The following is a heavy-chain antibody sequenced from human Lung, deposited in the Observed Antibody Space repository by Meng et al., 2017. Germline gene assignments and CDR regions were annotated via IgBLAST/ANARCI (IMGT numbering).Heavy chain of an antibody. J-gene: IGHJ5*02. D-gene: IGHD3-10*01. CDR1: GGSISSSNW. Sequence: QGQRQEPGPGLVKPSGTLSLTCAGSGGSISSSNWWSWVRQPPGKGLEWIGEIYHSGSTNYNPSLKSRVTISVDKSKNQFSLKLSSVTAADTAVYYCARGSITMVRGVSVFDPWGQGTLVTVSS. V-gene: IGHV4-4*02. CDR3: ARGSITMVRGVSVFDP. CDR2: IYHSGST.